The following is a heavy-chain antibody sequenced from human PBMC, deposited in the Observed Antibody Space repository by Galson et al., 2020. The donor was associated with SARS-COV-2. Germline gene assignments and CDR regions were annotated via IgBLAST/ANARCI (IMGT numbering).Heavy chain of an antibody. Sequence: GGSLRLSCAASGFTLSVYTMNWVRQAPGKGLEWVSSIISSGTYIYYADSVRGRFTISRDNAKNSLYLQMNSLRAEDTAVYYCARGIIVADAFDIWGQGTMVTVSS. D-gene: IGHD5-12*01. V-gene: IGHV3-21*01. CDR1: GFTLSVYT. J-gene: IGHJ3*02. CDR2: IISSGTYI. CDR3: ARGIIVADAFDI.